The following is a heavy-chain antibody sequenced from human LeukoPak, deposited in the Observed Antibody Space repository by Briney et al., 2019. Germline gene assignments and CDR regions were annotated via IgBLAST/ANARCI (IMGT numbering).Heavy chain of an antibody. CDR2: INHSGST. CDR1: GGSFSGYY. Sequence: SETLSLTCAVCGGSFSGYYWSWIRQPPGKGLEWIGEINHSGSTNYNPSLKSRVTISVDTSKNQFSLKLSSVTAADTAVYYCARVGLGIGIFDYWGQGTLVTVSS. D-gene: IGHD2-21*01. V-gene: IGHV4-34*01. CDR3: ARVGLGIGIFDY. J-gene: IGHJ4*02.